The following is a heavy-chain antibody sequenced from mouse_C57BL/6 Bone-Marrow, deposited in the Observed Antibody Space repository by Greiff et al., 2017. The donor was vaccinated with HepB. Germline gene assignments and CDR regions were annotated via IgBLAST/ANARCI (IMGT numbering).Heavy chain of an antibody. CDR3: TRPGPGWYFDV. Sequence: EVKLVESGGGLVQPGGSMKLSCAASGFTFSDAWMDWVRQSPEKGLEWVAEIRNKANNHATYYAESVKGSVTISRDDSKSSVYLQMNSLRAEDTGIYYCTRPGPGWYFDVWGTGTTVTVSS. CDR2: IRNKANNHAT. CDR1: GFTFSDAW. V-gene: IGHV6-6*01. J-gene: IGHJ1*03. D-gene: IGHD3-3*01.